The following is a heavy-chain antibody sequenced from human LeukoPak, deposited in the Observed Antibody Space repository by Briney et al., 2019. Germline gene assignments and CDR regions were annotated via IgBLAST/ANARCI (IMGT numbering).Heavy chain of an antibody. J-gene: IGHJ6*03. CDR3: ARQWLVRRGYYMDV. CDR1: GGSISSSSYY. V-gene: IGHV4-39*01. D-gene: IGHD6-19*01. CDR2: IYYSGST. Sequence: SETLSLTCTVSGGSISSSSYYWGWIRQPPGKGLEWIGSIYYSGSTYYNPSLKSRVTISVDTSKNQFSLKLSSVTAADTAVYYCARQWLVRRGYYMDVWGKGTTVTISS.